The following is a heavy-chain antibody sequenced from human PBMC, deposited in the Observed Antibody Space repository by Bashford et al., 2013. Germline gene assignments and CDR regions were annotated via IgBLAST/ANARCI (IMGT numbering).Heavy chain of an antibody. Sequence: ASVKVSCKASGYTFTSYDINWVRQATGQGLEWMGWMNPNSGNTGYAQKFQGRVTMTRNTSISTAYMELSSLRSEDTAVYYCARAARCSGGSCYPVHYYYMDVWGKGTTVTVSS. J-gene: IGHJ6*03. CDR3: ARAARCSGGSCYPVHYYYMDV. V-gene: IGHV1-8*01. D-gene: IGHD2-15*01. CDR2: MNPNSGNT. CDR1: GYTFTSYD.